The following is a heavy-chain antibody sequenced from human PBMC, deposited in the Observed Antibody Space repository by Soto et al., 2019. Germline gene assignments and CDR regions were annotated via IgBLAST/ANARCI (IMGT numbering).Heavy chain of an antibody. Sequence: EVLLEESGGGLVQPGRSLRLSCATSGFIFDEYAIHWVRQSPGKGLEWVSGINWTGDIMGDADSVKGRFTISRDSAETSLYLQMSSLRPEDTAFYYCAKDKTPRAYSGYEPSFNSWGQGTLVTVSS. CDR2: INWTGDIM. CDR1: GFIFDEYA. D-gene: IGHD5-12*01. CDR3: AKDKTPRAYSGYEPSFNS. J-gene: IGHJ4*02. V-gene: IGHV3-9*01.